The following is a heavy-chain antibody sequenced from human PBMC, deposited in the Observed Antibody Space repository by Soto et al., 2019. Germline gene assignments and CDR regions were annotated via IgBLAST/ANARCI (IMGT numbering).Heavy chain of an antibody. D-gene: IGHD7-27*01. CDR1: GDTFKNCV. Sequence: QVQVVQSGVEVRRPGSSVKVSCKASGDTFKNCVISWVRQAPGQGLEWMGGIIPLFGTTDFAQRFQGRLTITTEESTTTAYMELSRRRSEDTATYSGAAELGLGKVSVVWGQGTTVIVS. V-gene: IGHV1-69*01. CDR3: AAELGLGKVSVV. CDR2: IIPLFGTT. J-gene: IGHJ6*02.